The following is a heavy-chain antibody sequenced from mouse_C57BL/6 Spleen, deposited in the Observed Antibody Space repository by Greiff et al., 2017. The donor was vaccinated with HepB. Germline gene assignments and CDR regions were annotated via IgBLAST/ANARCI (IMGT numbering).Heavy chain of an antibody. CDR2: ISSGGSYT. V-gene: IGHV5-6*01. J-gene: IGHJ4*01. CDR1: GFTFSSYG. D-gene: IGHD2-3*01. Sequence: EVKVVESGGDLVKPGGSLKLSCAASGFTFSSYGMSWVRQTPDKRLEWVATISSGGSYTYYPDSVKGRFTISRDNAKNTLYLQMSSLKSEDTAMYYCARWEDGYYDAMDYWGQGTSVTVSS. CDR3: ARWEDGYYDAMDY.